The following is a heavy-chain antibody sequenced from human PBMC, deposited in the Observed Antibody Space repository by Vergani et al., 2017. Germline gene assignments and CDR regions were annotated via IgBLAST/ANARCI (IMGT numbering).Heavy chain of an antibody. J-gene: IGHJ3*02. D-gene: IGHD6-19*01. Sequence: EVQLVQSGAEVKKTGESLKISCKGSGYSFTNYWIGWVRQMPGKGLEWMGIMYPGDSDTRYSPSFQGQVTISVDKSISTAYLQWSSLKASDTAMYYCARLLIRYSSGHDAFDIWGQGTMVTVSS. CDR3: ARLLIRYSSGHDAFDI. CDR2: MYPGDSDT. CDR1: GYSFTNYW. V-gene: IGHV5-51*01.